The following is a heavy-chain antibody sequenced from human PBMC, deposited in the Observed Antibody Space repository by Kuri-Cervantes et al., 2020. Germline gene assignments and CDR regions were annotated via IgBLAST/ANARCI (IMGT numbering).Heavy chain of an antibody. CDR1: GFTFSSYG. CDR3: TTDRWGLWFGEDWFDP. V-gene: IGHV3-30*03. J-gene: IGHJ5*02. CDR2: ISYDGSNK. D-gene: IGHD3-10*01. Sequence: GESLKISCAASGFTFSSYGMHWVRQAPGKGLEWVAVISYDGSNKYYADSVKGRFTISRDNAKNSLYLQMNTLRIEDTALYYCTTDRWGLWFGEDWFDPWGQGTLVTVSS.